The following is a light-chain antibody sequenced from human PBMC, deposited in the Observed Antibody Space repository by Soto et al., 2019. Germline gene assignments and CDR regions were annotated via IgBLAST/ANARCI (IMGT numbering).Light chain of an antibody. CDR3: QHYGSSPYT. J-gene: IGKJ2*01. V-gene: IGKV3-20*01. CDR2: GAS. Sequence: DIALTQSPGTLSLSPGERATLSCRASQSISNNYLTWYQQKPGQAPRLLIYGASIRATGIPDRFSGSGSGTDFTLTISRLEPEDFAVFFCQHYGSSPYTFGQGTKLEIK. CDR1: QSISNNY.